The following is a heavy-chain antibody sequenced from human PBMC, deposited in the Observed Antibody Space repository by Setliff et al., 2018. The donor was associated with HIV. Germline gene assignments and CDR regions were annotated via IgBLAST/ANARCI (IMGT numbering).Heavy chain of an antibody. D-gene: IGHD6-13*01. CDR2: ISYSGST. CDR3: ARGLSSPFATGL. CDR1: GGSISSSHY. Sequence: SETLSLTCAVSGGSISSSHYWSWVRQTPGKGLEWIGSISYSGSTNHNPSLKSRVTISIDTSKNQFSLKLTSVTSADTAVYFCARGLSSPFATGLWGQGTLVTVSS. V-gene: IGHV4-59*11. J-gene: IGHJ4*02.